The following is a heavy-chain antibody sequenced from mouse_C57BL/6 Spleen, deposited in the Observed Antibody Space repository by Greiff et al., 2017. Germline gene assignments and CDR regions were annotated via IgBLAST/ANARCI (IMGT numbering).Heavy chain of an antibody. CDR1: GYTFTDYE. V-gene: IGHV1-15*01. D-gene: IGHD3-2*02. Sequence: QVQLQQSGAELVRPGASVTLSCKASGYTFTDYEMHWVKQTPVHGLDWIGAIYPETGGPAYNQKFKGKAILTADKSSSTAYMGLRSLTSEDSAVYYCTRWAQATDYWGQGTTLTVSS. CDR2: IYPETGGP. CDR3: TRWAQATDY. J-gene: IGHJ2*01.